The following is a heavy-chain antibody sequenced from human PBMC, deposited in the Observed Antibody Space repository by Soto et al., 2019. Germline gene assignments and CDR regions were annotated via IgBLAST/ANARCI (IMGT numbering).Heavy chain of an antibody. CDR2: AYYRGGT. CDR3: ARDLGQGNTPAHNYFDF. J-gene: IGHJ4*02. Sequence: SETLALTFTVSGLSVTSDSYWSWIRQAPGKGLEWIGYAYYRGGTRYNPSLKSRLTISVDTSKNQFSLSLSSVTPTDTAVYYCARDLGQGNTPAHNYFDFWGQGSLVTVSS. D-gene: IGHD3-16*01. V-gene: IGHV4-61*01. CDR1: GLSVTSDSY.